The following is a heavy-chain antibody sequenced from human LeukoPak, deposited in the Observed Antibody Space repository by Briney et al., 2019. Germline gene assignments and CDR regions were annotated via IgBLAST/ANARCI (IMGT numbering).Heavy chain of an antibody. J-gene: IGHJ5*02. Sequence: SQTLSLTCAVSGGSISSGGYSWSWIRQPPGKGLEWIGYIYHSGSTYYNPSLKSRVTISVDRSKNQFSLKLSPVTAADTAVYYCASLWFGELPKTWGQGTLVTVSS. CDR3: ASLWFGELPKT. CDR1: GGSISSGGYS. V-gene: IGHV4-30-2*01. D-gene: IGHD3-10*01. CDR2: IYHSGST.